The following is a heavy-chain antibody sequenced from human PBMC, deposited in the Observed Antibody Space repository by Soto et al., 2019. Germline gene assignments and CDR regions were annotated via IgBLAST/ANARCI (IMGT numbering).Heavy chain of an antibody. CDR3: ARDAHPFYDSSGYTFDD. D-gene: IGHD3-22*01. Sequence: ASVKVSCKASGYTFTSYYMHWVRQAPGQGLEWMGIINPSGGSTSYAQKFQGRVTMTRDTSTSTVYMELSSLRSEDTAVYYCARDAHPFYDSSGYTFDDWGQGTLVTVSS. J-gene: IGHJ4*02. CDR1: GYTFTSYY. CDR2: INPSGGST. V-gene: IGHV1-46*01.